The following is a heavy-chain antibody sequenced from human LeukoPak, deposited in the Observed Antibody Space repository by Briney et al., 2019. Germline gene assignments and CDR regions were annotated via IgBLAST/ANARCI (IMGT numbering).Heavy chain of an antibody. J-gene: IGHJ4*02. CDR3: AKRLDTTGDYYFDY. CDR1: GFTFSSYE. Sequence: LTGGSLRLSCAASGFTFSSYEMNWVRQAPGKGLEWVSVISGSGTRTYYADSVKGRFTISRDNSKNTLYLQMNSLRAEDTAVYYCAKRLDTTGDYYFDYWGQGTLVTVSS. V-gene: IGHV3-23*01. D-gene: IGHD1-1*01. CDR2: ISGSGTRT.